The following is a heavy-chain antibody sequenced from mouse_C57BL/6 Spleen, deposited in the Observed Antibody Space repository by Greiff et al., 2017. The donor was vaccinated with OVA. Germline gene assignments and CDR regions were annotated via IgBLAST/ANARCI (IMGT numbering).Heavy chain of an antibody. D-gene: IGHD1-1*01. CDR2: ISSGGDYI. V-gene: IGHV5-9-1*02. CDR1: GFTFSSYA. CDR3: TRENYGSSYEGYYFDY. Sequence: EVKLQESGEGLVKPGGSLKLSCAASGFTFSSYAMSWVRQTPEKRLEWVAYISSGGDYIYYADTVKGRFTISRDNARNTLYLQMSSLKSEDTAMYYCTRENYGSSYEGYYFDYWGQGTTLTVSS. J-gene: IGHJ2*01.